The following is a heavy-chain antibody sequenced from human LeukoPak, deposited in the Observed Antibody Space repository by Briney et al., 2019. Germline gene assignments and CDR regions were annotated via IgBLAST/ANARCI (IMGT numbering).Heavy chain of an antibody. D-gene: IGHD1-26*01. CDR3: ARHGKQGWAY. Sequence: KPSETLSLTCAVYGGSFSGYYWSWIRQPPGKGLEWIGEINHSGSTNYNPSLKSRVTISVDTSKNQFSLKLSSVTAADTAVYYCARHGKQGWAYWGQGTLVTVSS. CDR1: GGSFSGYY. J-gene: IGHJ4*02. CDR2: INHSGST. V-gene: IGHV4-34*01.